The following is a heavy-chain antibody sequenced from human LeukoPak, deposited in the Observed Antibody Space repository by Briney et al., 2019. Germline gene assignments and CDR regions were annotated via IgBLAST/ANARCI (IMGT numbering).Heavy chain of an antibody. D-gene: IGHD2-2*02. CDR3: ARAPRYCSSTSCYTDYYYGMDV. V-gene: IGHV3-23*01. Sequence: PGGSLRLSCAASGFTFSNYAMSWVRQAPGKGLEWVSAITGGGGNTYYADSVKGRFTISRDNSKNAVFLQMNSLRSDDTAVYYCARAPRYCSSTSCYTDYYYGMDVWGQGNPVTVSS. J-gene: IGHJ6*02. CDR1: GFTFSNYA. CDR2: ITGGGGNT.